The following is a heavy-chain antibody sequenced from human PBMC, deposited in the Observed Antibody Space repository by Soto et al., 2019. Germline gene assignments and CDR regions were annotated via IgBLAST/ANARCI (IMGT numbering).Heavy chain of an antibody. CDR2: IYHSGST. CDR3: ARDRIAAAGTSSAGIDY. V-gene: IGHV4-4*02. Sequence: QVQLQESGPGLVKPSGTLSLTCAVSSGSISSSNWWSWVRQPPGKGLEWIGEIYHSGSTNYNPSLKSRVTISVDKSKNQFSLKLSSVNAADTAVYYCARDRIAAAGTSSAGIDYWGQGTLVTVSS. D-gene: IGHD6-13*01. J-gene: IGHJ4*02. CDR1: SGSISSSNW.